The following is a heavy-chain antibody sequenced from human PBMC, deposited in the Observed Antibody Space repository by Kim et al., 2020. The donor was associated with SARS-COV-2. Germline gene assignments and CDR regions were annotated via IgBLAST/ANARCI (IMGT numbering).Heavy chain of an antibody. CDR3: TTVVDLLWFGDFSLVC. J-gene: IGHJ4*02. CDR1: GFTFSNAW. D-gene: IGHD3-10*01. CDR2: IKSKTDGGTT. Sequence: GGSLRLSCAASGFTFSNAWMSWVRQAPGKGLEWVGRIKSKTDGGTTDYAAPVKGRFTISRDDSKNTLYLQMNSLKTEDTAVYYCTTVVDLLWFGDFSLVCWGQGTLVTVSS. V-gene: IGHV3-15*01.